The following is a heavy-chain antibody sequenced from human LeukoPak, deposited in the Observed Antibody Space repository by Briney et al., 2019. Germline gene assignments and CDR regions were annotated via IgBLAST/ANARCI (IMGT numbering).Heavy chain of an antibody. CDR2: IYYSGST. J-gene: IGHJ4*02. Sequence: SETLSLTCTVSGGSISSSSYYWGWIRQPPGKGLEWIGSIYYSGSTYYNPSLKSRVTISVDTSKNQFSLKLSSVTAADTAVYYCARQPPLRFLEWLLDYWGQGTLVTVSS. CDR1: GGSISSSSYY. CDR3: ARQPPLRFLEWLLDY. V-gene: IGHV4-39*01. D-gene: IGHD3-3*01.